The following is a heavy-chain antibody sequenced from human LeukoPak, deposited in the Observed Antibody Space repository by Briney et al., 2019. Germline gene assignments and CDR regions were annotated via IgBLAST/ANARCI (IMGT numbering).Heavy chain of an antibody. CDR3: VRNLAVAGTCFDS. Sequence: GGSLRLSCAASGFTFSSYAMHWVRQAPGTGLEWVANIKQDGSDSNYVTSVRGRFTISRDNAEGSLYLQMNSLRAEDTAVYYCVRNLAVAGTCFDSWGQGTLVTVSS. D-gene: IGHD6-19*01. V-gene: IGHV3-7*03. J-gene: IGHJ4*02. CDR2: IKQDGSDS. CDR1: GFTFSSYA.